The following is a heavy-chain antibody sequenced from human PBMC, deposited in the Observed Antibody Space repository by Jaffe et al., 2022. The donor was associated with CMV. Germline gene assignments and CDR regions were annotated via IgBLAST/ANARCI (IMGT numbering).Heavy chain of an antibody. Sequence: EVQLLESGGGLVQPGGSLRLSCAASGFTFSSYAMSWVRQAPGKGLEWVSAISGSGGSTYYADSVKGRFTISRDNSKNTLYLQMNSLRAEDTAVYYCAKDSVVPAAMFHPIYFDYWGQGTLVTVSS. CDR3: AKDSVVPAAMFHPIYFDY. J-gene: IGHJ4*02. D-gene: IGHD2-2*01. CDR2: ISGSGGST. CDR1: GFTFSSYA. V-gene: IGHV3-23*01.